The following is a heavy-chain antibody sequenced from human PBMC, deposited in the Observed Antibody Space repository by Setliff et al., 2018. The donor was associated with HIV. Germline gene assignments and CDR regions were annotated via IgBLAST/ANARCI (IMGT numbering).Heavy chain of an antibody. V-gene: IGHV1-8*02. Sequence: ASVKVSCKASGNTFTSYDINWVRQATGQGLEWMGWMNPNSGDTGYSQKFQGRVTMTRNTSISTAYMELSSLRSEDTAVYYCARAHGYYYYMDVWGKGTTVTVSS. CDR1: GNTFTSYD. CDR3: ARAHGYYYYMDV. CDR2: MNPNSGDT. J-gene: IGHJ6*03.